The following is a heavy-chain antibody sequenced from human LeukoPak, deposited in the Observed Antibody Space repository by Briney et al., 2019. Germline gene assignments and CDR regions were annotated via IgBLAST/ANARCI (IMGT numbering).Heavy chain of an antibody. CDR3: AKVETSGGANCYALDY. V-gene: IGHV3-23*01. J-gene: IGHJ4*02. D-gene: IGHD2-2*01. CDR1: GFTFSSYA. Sequence: GSLRLSCAASGFTFSSYAMSWVRQAPDKGLEWVSAISGSDGSTYYADSVKGRSTISTDDSQNTLYLQMNSLSAEDTAVYYCAKVETSGGANCYALDYWGQGTLVTVSS. CDR2: ISGSDGST.